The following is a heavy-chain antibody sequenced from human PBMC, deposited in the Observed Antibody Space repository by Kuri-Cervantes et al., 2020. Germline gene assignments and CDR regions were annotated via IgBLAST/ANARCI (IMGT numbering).Heavy chain of an antibody. D-gene: IGHD5-12*01. CDR2: IYNSGHT. CDR1: GGAIRSRSYY. Sequence: SETLSLTCTVSGGAIRSRSYYWGWIRQPPGKGLEWIGTIYNSGHTYNNPALKSRVTISVDTYKNQFSLKLNSLTAADTAVYCCSRLPYDGYYYYMDVWGKGTTVTVSS. CDR3: SRLPYDGYYYYMDV. V-gene: IGHV4-39*01. J-gene: IGHJ6*03.